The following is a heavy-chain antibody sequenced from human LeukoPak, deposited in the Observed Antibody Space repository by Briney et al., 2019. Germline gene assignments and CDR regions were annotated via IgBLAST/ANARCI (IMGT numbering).Heavy chain of an antibody. CDR3: ARVLSSSSKVFDY. D-gene: IGHD6-6*01. J-gene: IGHJ4*02. V-gene: IGHV4-59*01. Sequence: SETLSLTCNVSGGSISSYYWSWIRQPPGKGLEWIGVIYYSGSTNYNPSLKSRVTMSVDRSKNQFSLKLSSVTAADTAVYYCARVLSSSSKVFDYWGQGTLVTVSS. CDR1: GGSISSYY. CDR2: IYYSGST.